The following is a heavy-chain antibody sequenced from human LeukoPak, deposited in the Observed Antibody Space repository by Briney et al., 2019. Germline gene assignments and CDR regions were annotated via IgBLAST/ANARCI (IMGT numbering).Heavy chain of an antibody. Sequence: PGGSLRLSCAASGFTFSSYWMTWVRQAPGKGLEWVSAISGSGGSTYYADSVKGRFTISRDNSKNTLYLQMNSLRAEDTAVYYCAKSDSGSYYYYYYYMDVWGKGTTVTVSS. J-gene: IGHJ6*03. D-gene: IGHD1-26*01. CDR1: GFTFSSYW. CDR2: ISGSGGST. CDR3: AKSDSGSYYYYYYYMDV. V-gene: IGHV3-23*01.